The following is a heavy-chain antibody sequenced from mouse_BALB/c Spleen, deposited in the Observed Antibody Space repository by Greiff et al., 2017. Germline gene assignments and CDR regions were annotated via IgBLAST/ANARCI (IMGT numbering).Heavy chain of an antibody. CDR1: GFAFSSYD. V-gene: IGHV5-12-1*01. CDR2: ISSGGGST. J-gene: IGHJ4*01. CDR3: ARPDLEWAELDY. D-gene: IGHD2-10*02. Sequence: EVKLMESGGGLVKPGGSLKLSCAASGFAFSSYDMSWVRPTPEKRLVWVAYISSGGGSTYYPDTVKGRFTISRYNDKNTLYLPMSSLKSEDTAMYYCARPDLEWAELDYWGQGTSVTVSS.